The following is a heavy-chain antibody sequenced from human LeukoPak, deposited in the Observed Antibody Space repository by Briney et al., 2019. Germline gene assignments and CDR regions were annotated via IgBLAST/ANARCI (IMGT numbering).Heavy chain of an antibody. Sequence: GGSLRLSRAASGFTFSSYAIHWVRQAPGKGLEWVAVISYHGSNKYYADSVKGRFTISRDNSKNTLYLQVDSLRAEDTAVYYCARGDDYYDSSGYKFYLDYWGQGTLVTVSS. V-gene: IGHV3-30-3*01. CDR3: ARGDDYYDSSGYKFYLDY. D-gene: IGHD3-22*01. J-gene: IGHJ4*02. CDR2: ISYHGSNK. CDR1: GFTFSSYA.